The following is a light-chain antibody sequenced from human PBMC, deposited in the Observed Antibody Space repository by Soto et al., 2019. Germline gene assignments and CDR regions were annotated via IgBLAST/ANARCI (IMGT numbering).Light chain of an antibody. CDR3: RQYYSTPQA. CDR2: WAS. V-gene: IGKV4-1*01. Sequence: DIVMTQSPDSLAVSLGERATINCKSSQSVLYSSNNKNYLAWYQQKSGQPPKLLIYWASTRESGVPDRFSGSGSGTDFTLTISSLQAEDVAVYYCRQYYSTPQAFGKGTKVEIK. J-gene: IGKJ1*01. CDR1: QSVLYSSNNKNY.